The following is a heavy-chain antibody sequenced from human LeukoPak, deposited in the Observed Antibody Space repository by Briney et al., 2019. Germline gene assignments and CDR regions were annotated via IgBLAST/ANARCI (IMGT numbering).Heavy chain of an antibody. V-gene: IGHV3-7*01. Sequence: PGGSLRLSCAVSGFTFSSYWMSWVRQAPGKGLEWVANIKQDGSEKYYVDSVKGRFTISRDNAKNSLYLQMNSLRAEDTAVYYCAKDIRYFDWPPGDYWGQGTLVTVSS. CDR3: AKDIRYFDWPPGDY. J-gene: IGHJ4*02. CDR2: IKQDGSEK. D-gene: IGHD3-9*01. CDR1: GFTFSSYW.